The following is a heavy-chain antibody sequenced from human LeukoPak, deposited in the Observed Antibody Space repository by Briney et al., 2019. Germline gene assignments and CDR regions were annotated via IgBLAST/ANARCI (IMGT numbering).Heavy chain of an antibody. J-gene: IGHJ4*02. CDR3: AKPAAPCDILTGYSH. V-gene: IGHV3-23*01. D-gene: IGHD3-9*01. CDR1: GFTFSSYA. Sequence: GGSLRLSCAASGFTFSSYAMSWVRQALGKGLEWVSAISGSGGSTYYADSVKGRFTISRDNSKNTLYLQMNSLRAEDTAVYYCAKPAAPCDILTGYSHWGQGTLVTVSS. CDR2: ISGSGGST.